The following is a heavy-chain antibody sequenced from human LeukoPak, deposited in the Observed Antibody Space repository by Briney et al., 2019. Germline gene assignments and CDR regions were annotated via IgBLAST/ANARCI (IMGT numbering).Heavy chain of an antibody. CDR2: INWNGGRT. J-gene: IGHJ4*02. D-gene: IGHD6-19*01. V-gene: IGHV3-20*04. CDR3: ARAVSNSGWYGSVDY. Sequence: GGSLSLACAASGFTFDDYCMSWVRQAPGKGLEWVSGINWNGGRTGYAESVKGRFTISRDNAKNSLYLQMNTLRAEDTALYYCARAVSNSGWYGSVDYWGQGTLVTVSS. CDR1: GFTFDDYC.